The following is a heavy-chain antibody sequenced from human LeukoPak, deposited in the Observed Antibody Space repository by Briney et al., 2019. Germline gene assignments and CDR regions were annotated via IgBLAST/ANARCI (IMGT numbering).Heavy chain of an antibody. CDR2: VYTSGST. J-gene: IGHJ4*02. V-gene: IGHV4-4*07. CDR1: GAPISNYY. Sequence: SETLSLTCTVSGAPISNYYWSRIRQPAGKALEWIGRVYTSGSTTYNPSFRSRVTMSVDKSKNELSLKLTSVTAADTAVYYCAGRDYSGQGTLVTVSS. CDR3: AGRDY.